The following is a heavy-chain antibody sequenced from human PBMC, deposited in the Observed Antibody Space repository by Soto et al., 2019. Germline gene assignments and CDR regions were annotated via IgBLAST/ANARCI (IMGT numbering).Heavy chain of an antibody. J-gene: IGHJ5*02. CDR3: ARCSLVVVPAPGFDP. CDR1: GDSIRAHY. CDR2: LHSSGTT. D-gene: IGHD2-2*01. Sequence: SETLSLTCTVSGDSIRAHYWSWIRQAAGKGLEWIGRLHSSGTTYYNPSLKSRVTISVDTSKNQFSLKLSSVSAADTALYYCARCSLVVVPAPGFDPWGRGTLVTVSS. V-gene: IGHV4-4*07.